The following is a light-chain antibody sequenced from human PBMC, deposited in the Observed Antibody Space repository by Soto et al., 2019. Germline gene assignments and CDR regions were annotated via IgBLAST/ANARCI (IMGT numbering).Light chain of an antibody. Sequence: EIVMTQSPATLSVSPGERATLSCRASQSVGSNLAWYQQRPGQAPRHLIYGASTRATGIPARFSGSESGADFALTISSLQSEDFAVYHCQQYNNWPRPFGQGTMVDIK. CDR3: QQYNNWPRP. CDR2: GAS. CDR1: QSVGSN. J-gene: IGKJ1*01. V-gene: IGKV3-15*01.